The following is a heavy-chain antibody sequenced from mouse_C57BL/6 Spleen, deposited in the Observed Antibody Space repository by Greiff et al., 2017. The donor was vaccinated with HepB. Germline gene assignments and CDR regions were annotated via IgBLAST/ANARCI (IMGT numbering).Heavy chain of an antibody. D-gene: IGHD1-1*01. CDR1: GYTFTDYN. Sequence: VQLQQSGPELVKPGASVKIPCKASGYTFTDYNMDWVKQSHGKSLEWIGDINPNNGGTIYNQKFKGKATLTVDKSSSTAYMELRSLTSEDTAVYYCARRLLRSSHYYAMDYWGQGTSVTVSS. CDR3: ARRLLRSSHYYAMDY. CDR2: INPNNGGT. J-gene: IGHJ4*01. V-gene: IGHV1-18*01.